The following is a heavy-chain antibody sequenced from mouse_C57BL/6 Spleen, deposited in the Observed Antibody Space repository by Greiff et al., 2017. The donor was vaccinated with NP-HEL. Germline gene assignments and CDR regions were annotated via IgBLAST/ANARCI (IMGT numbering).Heavy chain of an antibody. CDR3: ARAPSYGYDERGYAMDY. CDR1: GFTFSDYY. D-gene: IGHD2-2*01. CDR2: INYDGSSP. Sequence: EVQVVESEGGLVQPGSSMKLSCTASGFTFSDYYMAWVRQVPEKGLEWVANINYDGSSPYYLDSLKSRFIISRDNAKNILYLQMSSLKSEDTATYYCARAPSYGYDERGYAMDYWGQGTSVTVSS. V-gene: IGHV5-16*01. J-gene: IGHJ4*01.